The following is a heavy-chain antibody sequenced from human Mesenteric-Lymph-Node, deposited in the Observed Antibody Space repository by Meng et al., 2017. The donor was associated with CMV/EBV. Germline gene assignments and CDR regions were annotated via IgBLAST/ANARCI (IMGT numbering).Heavy chain of an antibody. D-gene: IGHD6-13*01. Sequence: GGSLRLSCAASGFIFSSYWMSWVRQAPGKGLEWVANIKQDGSEKYYVDSVKGRFTISRDNAKNSLYLQMNSLRAEDTAVYYCARDWQQLIHFGNFDYWGQGTLVTVSS. CDR3: ARDWQQLIHFGNFDY. CDR2: IKQDGSEK. CDR1: GFIFSSYW. J-gene: IGHJ4*02. V-gene: IGHV3-7*01.